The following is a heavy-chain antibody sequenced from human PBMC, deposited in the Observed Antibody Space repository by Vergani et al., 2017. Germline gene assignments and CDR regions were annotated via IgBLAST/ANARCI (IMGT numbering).Heavy chain of an antibody. J-gene: IGHJ6*03. D-gene: IGHD3-10*01. CDR3: ARRGYGSGSYYKIGYYYMDV. CDR1: GGSISSSSYY. V-gene: IGHV4-39*01. CDR2: VSDSGST. Sequence: QLQLQESGPGLVKPSETLSLTCTVSGGSISSSSYYWGWIRQPPGKGLEWIGSVSDSGSTHYNSSLKSRVSVSVDTSKNQFSLKLSSVTAADTAVYYCARRGYGSGSYYKIGYYYMDVWGKGTTVTVSS.